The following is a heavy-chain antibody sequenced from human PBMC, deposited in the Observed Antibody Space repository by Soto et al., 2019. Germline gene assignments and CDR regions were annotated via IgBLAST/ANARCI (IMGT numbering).Heavy chain of an antibody. V-gene: IGHV5-51*01. CDR2: IYPGDSDT. CDR1: GYSFTSYW. D-gene: IGHD6-6*01. Sequence: SLKISCKGSGYSFTSYWIGWVRQMPGKGLEWMGIIYPGDSDTRYSPSFQGQVTISADKSISTAYLQWSSLKASDTATYYCARRMKTYSSSSDGPISYYYGMDVWGQGTTVTVSS. J-gene: IGHJ6*02. CDR3: ARRMKTYSSSSDGPISYYYGMDV.